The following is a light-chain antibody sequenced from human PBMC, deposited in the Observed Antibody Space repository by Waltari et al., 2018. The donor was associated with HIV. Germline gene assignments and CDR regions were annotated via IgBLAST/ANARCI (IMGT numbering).Light chain of an antibody. J-gene: IGKJ2*01. V-gene: IGKV1-39*01. CDR1: QSVTSD. Sequence: DIQLTQSPSSLSASVGDRVTITCRASQSVTSDLNWYQHKPGKAPKLLISAVSNLQSGVPSRFSGDASATDFTLTISRLQPEDLATYVCLQTYTTPYTFGQGTILEIK. CDR2: AVS. CDR3: LQTYTTPYT.